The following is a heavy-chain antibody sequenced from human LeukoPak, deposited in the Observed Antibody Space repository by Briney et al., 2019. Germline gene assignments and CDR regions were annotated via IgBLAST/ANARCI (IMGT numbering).Heavy chain of an antibody. CDR2: INHSGST. Sequence: SETLSLTCAVYGGSFSGYYWSWIRQPPGKGLEWIGEINHSGSTNYNPSLKSRVTISVDTSKNQFSLKLSSVTAADTAVYYCARGQRVYGSRNSCPLYAYWGQGTLVTVSS. J-gene: IGHJ4*02. V-gene: IGHV4-34*01. CDR3: ARGQRVYGSRNSCPLYAY. CDR1: GGSFSGYY. D-gene: IGHD2-2*01.